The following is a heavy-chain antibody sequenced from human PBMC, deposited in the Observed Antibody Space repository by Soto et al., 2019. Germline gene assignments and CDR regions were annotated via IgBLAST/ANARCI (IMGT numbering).Heavy chain of an antibody. CDR3: ASQSDIRIAALDY. J-gene: IGHJ4*02. CDR1: GGTFSSYA. CDR2: IIPIFGTA. D-gene: IGHD6-6*01. Sequence: GASVKVSCKASGGTFSSYAISWVRQAPGQGLEWMGGIIPIFGTANYAQKFQGRVTITAYESTSTAYMGLSSLRSEDTAVYYCASQSDIRIAALDYWGQGTLVTVSS. V-gene: IGHV1-69*13.